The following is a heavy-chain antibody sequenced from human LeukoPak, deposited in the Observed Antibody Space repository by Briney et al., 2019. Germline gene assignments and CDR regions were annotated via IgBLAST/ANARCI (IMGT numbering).Heavy chain of an antibody. CDR2: ISTSSSYI. V-gene: IGHV3-21*01. CDR1: GFTLSTYN. Sequence: GGSLRLSCAASGFTLSTYNMKWVRQAPRKGLEWVSSISTSSSYIYYADSVKGRFTISRDNARNSLYLQMNGLRAEDTAVYYCARDRDWNSGFDYWGQGTLVTVSS. D-gene: IGHD1-7*01. CDR3: ARDRDWNSGFDY. J-gene: IGHJ4*02.